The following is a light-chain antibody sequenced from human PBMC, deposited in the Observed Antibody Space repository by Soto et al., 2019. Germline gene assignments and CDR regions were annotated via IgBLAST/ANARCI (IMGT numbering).Light chain of an antibody. J-gene: IGKJ1*01. Sequence: EIVMTQSPATLSGSTRERATLSCRASQPISNALAWYQHKPGQAPRLLIHGASTRATGIPARFIRSGSGTEVTLTIISLLSQDFVAYYCQQYYKRPLWTFGQGTKVDIK. CDR3: QQYYKRPLWT. V-gene: IGKV3-15*01. CDR2: GAS. CDR1: QPISNA.